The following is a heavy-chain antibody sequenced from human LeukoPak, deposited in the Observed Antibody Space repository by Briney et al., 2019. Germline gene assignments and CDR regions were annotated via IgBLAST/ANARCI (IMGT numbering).Heavy chain of an antibody. D-gene: IGHD6-13*01. V-gene: IGHV3-23*01. J-gene: IGHJ4*02. CDR3: AKRRQYSSTHFHFDY. CDR1: GFTFSSYV. Sequence: GGSLRLSCAAYGFTFSSYVMSWVRQAPGLGLEWFSTITSSGGNTYYADSVKGRFTISRDNFKNPLYLHMDSLRVEDTALYYCAKRRQYSSTHFHFDYWGQGTLISVSS. CDR2: ITSSGGNT.